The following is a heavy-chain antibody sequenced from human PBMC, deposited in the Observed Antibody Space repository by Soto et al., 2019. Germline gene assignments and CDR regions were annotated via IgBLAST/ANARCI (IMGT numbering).Heavy chain of an antibody. D-gene: IGHD2-2*02. V-gene: IGHV1-69*01. CDR3: ARDRGYCSSTSCYIYYYGMDV. J-gene: IGHJ6*02. Sequence: QVQLVQSGAEVKKPGSSVKVSCKASGGTFSSYAISWVRQAPGQGHEWMGGIIPIFGTANYAQKFQGRVTITADESTSTAYMELSSLRSEDTAVYYCARDRGYCSSTSCYIYYYGMDVWGQGTTVTVSS. CDR2: IIPIFGTA. CDR1: GGTFSSYA.